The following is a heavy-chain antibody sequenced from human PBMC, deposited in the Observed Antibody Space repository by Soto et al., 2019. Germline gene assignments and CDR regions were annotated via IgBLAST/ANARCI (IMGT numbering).Heavy chain of an antibody. V-gene: IGHV4-59*01. D-gene: IGHD3-3*01. CDR2: IYHSGST. CDR3: ARVKNYDFWSGYYHWFDP. CDR1: GGSFSGYY. Sequence: SETLSLTCAVYGGSFSGYYWSWIRQPPGKGLEWIGYIYHSGSTNYNPSLKSRVTISVDTSKNQFSLKLSSVTAADTAVYYCARVKNYDFWSGYYHWFDPWGQGTLVTVSS. J-gene: IGHJ5*02.